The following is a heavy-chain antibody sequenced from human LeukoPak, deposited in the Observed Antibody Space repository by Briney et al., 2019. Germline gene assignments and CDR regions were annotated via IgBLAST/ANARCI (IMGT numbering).Heavy chain of an antibody. CDR2: IRYDGSFK. V-gene: IGHV3-30*02. D-gene: IGHD3-22*01. CDR1: GFTFSDYG. J-gene: IGHJ5*02. CDR3: AKLPRSSGLPSS. Sequence: EGSLRLSCAASGFTFSDYGLHWVRQAPGKGLEWVAFIRYDGSFKYYADSVKGRFTISRDNSKDTLFLQMNGLRAEDTALYYCAKLPRSSGLPSSWGQGTLVTVSS.